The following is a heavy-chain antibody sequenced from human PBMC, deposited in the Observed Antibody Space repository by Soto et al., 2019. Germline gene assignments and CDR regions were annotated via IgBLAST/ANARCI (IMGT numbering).Heavy chain of an antibody. CDR3: ARDLADIVLVPAAMYYYYYYGMDV. CDR1: GGTFSSYA. Sequence: QVQLVQSGAEVKKPGSSVKVSCKASGGTFSSYAISWVRQAPGQGLEWMGGIIPIFGTANYAQKFQGRVTITADESTSTAYMELSSLRSEDTAVYYCARDLADIVLVPAAMYYYYYYGMDVWGQGTTVTVSS. V-gene: IGHV1-69*12. CDR2: IIPIFGTA. J-gene: IGHJ6*02. D-gene: IGHD2-2*01.